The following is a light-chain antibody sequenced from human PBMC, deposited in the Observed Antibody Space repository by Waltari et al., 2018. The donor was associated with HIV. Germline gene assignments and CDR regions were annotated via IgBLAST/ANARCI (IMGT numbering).Light chain of an antibody. V-gene: IGKV4-1*01. CDR2: WAS. Sequence: DIVMTQSPDSLTLFLGATATINCTSYRSLFPPPNNKNYLAWYQQKPGQAPRLLLYWASTRERGVPERGIVSGCVAEIKLTTSEERAEEVAMYFCHQYFRVFPVTLGGGTKVE. J-gene: IGKJ4*01. CDR1: RSLFPPPNNKNY. CDR3: HQYFRVFPVT.